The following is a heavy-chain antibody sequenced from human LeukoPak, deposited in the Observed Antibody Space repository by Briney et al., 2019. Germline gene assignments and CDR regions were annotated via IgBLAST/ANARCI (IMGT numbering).Heavy chain of an antibody. D-gene: IGHD5-24*01. CDR3: AKDARRDGYSYDY. J-gene: IGHJ4*02. Sequence: GGSLRLSCAASGFTFSSYAMNWVRQAPGKGLEWVSGISGSGSSTNYADSVEGGFTISRDNSNNTLYLQMNSLRAEDTAVYYCAKDARRDGYSYDYWGQGTLVTVSS. CDR2: ISGSGSST. CDR1: GFTFSSYA. V-gene: IGHV3-23*01.